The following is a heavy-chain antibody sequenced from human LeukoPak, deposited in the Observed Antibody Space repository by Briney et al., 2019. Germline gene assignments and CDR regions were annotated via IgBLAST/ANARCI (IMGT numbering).Heavy chain of an antibody. CDR2: ITNDGSRK. CDR1: GFTFSRYG. V-gene: IGHV3-30*03. J-gene: IGHJ4*02. D-gene: IGHD3-3*01. CDR3: ARDRAWNYFDY. Sequence: GGSLRLSCAPSGFTFSRYGMHWVRQAPGKGLEWVAIITNDGSRKYYAHSVEGRFTISRDNSKNTLYLQMDSLRAEDTAVYYCARDRAWNYFDYWGQGTLVTVSS.